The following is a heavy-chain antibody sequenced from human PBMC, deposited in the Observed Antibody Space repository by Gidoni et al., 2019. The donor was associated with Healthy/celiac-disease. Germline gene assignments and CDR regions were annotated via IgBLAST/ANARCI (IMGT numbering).Heavy chain of an antibody. CDR3: ARDRTAMVNVFDY. V-gene: IGHV3-33*01. Sequence: QVQLVESGGGVVQPGRSLRLSCAASGFTFSSYGMHWVRQAPGKGLEWVAVIWYDGSNKYYADSVKGRFTISRDNSKNTLYLQMNSLRAEDTAVYYCARDRTAMVNVFDYWGQGTLVTVSS. CDR2: IWYDGSNK. CDR1: GFTFSSYG. J-gene: IGHJ4*02. D-gene: IGHD5-18*01.